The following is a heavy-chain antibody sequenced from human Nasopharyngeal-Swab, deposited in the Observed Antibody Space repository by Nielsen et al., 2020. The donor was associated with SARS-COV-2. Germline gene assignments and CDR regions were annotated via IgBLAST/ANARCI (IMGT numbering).Heavy chain of an antibody. Sequence: SETLSLTCTVPGGSISSYYWSWNRQPAGKGLEWIARIYTTVSTYYNPSLKNRVTMSVDTSKNQFSLKLSSVTAADTAVYYCARDHAIRGADYWSQGTLVNVSS. CDR3: ARDHAIRGADY. CDR2: IYTTVST. J-gene: IGHJ4*02. CDR1: GGSISSYY. D-gene: IGHD3-10*01. V-gene: IGHV4-4*07.